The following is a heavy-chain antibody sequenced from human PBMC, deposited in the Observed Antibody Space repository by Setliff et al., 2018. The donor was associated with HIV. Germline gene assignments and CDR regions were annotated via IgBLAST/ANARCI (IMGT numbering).Heavy chain of an antibody. CDR3: ARYSPRGYTLTGPY. V-gene: IGHV4-59*01. CDR2: IYYSGST. J-gene: IGHJ4*02. D-gene: IGHD6-25*01. CDR1: VGSISSYY. Sequence: KPSETLSLTCTVSVGSISSYYWSWIRQPAGEGLEWIGYIYYSGSTKHNPSLKSRVTISLDTSKNQFSLKLNFVTAADTAVSYCARYSPRGYTLTGPYWGQGTLVTVAS.